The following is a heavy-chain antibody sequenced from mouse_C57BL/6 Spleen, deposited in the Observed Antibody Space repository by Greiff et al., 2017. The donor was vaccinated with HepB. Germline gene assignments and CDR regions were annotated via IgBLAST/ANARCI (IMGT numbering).Heavy chain of an antibody. Sequence: EVKLVESGGGLVQPGGSMKLSCAASGFTFSDAWMDWVRQSPEKGLEWVAEIRNKANNHATYYAESVKGRFTISRDDCKSSVYLQMNSLRAEDTGIYDCTVLTGYYYAMDYWGQGTSVTVSS. J-gene: IGHJ4*01. CDR3: TVLTGYYYAMDY. D-gene: IGHD4-1*01. CDR2: IRNKANNHAT. V-gene: IGHV6-6*01. CDR1: GFTFSDAW.